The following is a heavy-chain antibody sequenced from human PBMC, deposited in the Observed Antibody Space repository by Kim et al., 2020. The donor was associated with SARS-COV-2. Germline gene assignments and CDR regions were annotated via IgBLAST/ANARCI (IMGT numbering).Heavy chain of an antibody. CDR3: ARHRRRHPLGDAFDI. J-gene: IGHJ3*02. CDR1: GYSFTSYW. Sequence: GESLKISCKGSGYSFTSYWIGWVRQMPGKGLEWMGIIYPGDSDTRYSPSFQGQVTISADKSISTAYLQWSSLKASDTAMYYCARHRRRHPLGDAFDIWGQGTMVTVSS. CDR2: IYPGDSDT. V-gene: IGHV5-51*01.